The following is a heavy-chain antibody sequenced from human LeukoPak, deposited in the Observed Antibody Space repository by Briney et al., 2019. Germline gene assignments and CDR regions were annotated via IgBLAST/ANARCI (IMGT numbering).Heavy chain of an antibody. D-gene: IGHD2-15*01. CDR3: ARDGGLAAFDI. Sequence: GGSLRLSCAASGFTFSSYSMNWVRQAPGKGLEWVSSISSSSSYIYYADSVKGRFTISRDNAENSLYLQMNSLRAEDTAVYYCARDGGLAAFDIWGQGTMVTVSS. J-gene: IGHJ3*02. V-gene: IGHV3-21*01. CDR1: GFTFSSYS. CDR2: ISSSSSYI.